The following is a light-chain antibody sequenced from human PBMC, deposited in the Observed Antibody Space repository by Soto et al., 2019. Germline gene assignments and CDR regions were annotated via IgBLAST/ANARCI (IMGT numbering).Light chain of an antibody. CDR3: TSYAGTYSFFYV. Sequence: QSVLTQPPSASGSPGQSVTISCTGTSSDVGAYNYVSWYQQLPGKAPKLIIYEVSKRPSGVPDRFSGSKSGNTASLTVSGLQAEDEADYYCTSYAGTYSFFYVFGTGTKSPS. J-gene: IGLJ1*01. CDR2: EVS. CDR1: SSDVGAYNY. V-gene: IGLV2-8*01.